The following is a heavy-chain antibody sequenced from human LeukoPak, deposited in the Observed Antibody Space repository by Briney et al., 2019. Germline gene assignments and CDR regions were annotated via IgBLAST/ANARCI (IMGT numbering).Heavy chain of an antibody. V-gene: IGHV1-24*01. CDR2: FDPEDGET. CDR3: ATAVYSGYDWRKNFDY. D-gene: IGHD5-12*01. J-gene: IGHJ4*02. CDR1: GYTLTELS. Sequence: GASVKVSCKVSGYTLTELSMHWVRQAPGKGLEWMGGFDPEDGETIYAQKFQGRVTMTEDTSTDTAYMELSSLRSEDTAVYYCATAVYSGYDWRKNFDYWGQGTLVTVSS.